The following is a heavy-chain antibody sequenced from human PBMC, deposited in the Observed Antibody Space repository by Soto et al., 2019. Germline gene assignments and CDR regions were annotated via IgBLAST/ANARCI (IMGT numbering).Heavy chain of an antibody. CDR1: GFSLNASGVG. CDR2: IFWNGDK. V-gene: IGHV2-5*01. CDR3: ARRIPWYYIFDY. J-gene: IGHJ4*02. Sequence: GSGPTLVNPTQTLTLTCTFSGFSLNASGVGVGWIRQPPGKALEWLALIFWNGDKRYSPSLKSRLTITNDTPKNQVVLTLTNVDPVDTATYYCARRIPWYYIFDYWGKGTLVTVSS. D-gene: IGHD1-7*01.